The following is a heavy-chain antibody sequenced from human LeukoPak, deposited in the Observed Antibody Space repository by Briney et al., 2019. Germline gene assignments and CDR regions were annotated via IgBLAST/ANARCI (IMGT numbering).Heavy chain of an antibody. V-gene: IGHV1-46*01. J-gene: IGHJ4*02. CDR1: GYTFTSYY. CDR3: AGYDYGDYGVFDY. D-gene: IGHD4-17*01. CDR2: INPSGGST. Sequence: ASVKVSCKASGYTFTSYYMHWVRQAPGQGLEWMGIINPSGGSTSYAQKFQGRVTMTRDPSTSTVYMELSSLRSEDTAVYYCAGYDYGDYGVFDYWGQGTLVTVSS.